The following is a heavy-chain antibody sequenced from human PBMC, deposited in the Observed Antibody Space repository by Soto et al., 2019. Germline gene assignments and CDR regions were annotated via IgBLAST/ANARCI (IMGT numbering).Heavy chain of an antibody. J-gene: IGHJ6*02. CDR3: ARGEITLLGGMDV. Sequence: SETLSLTCTVSGGSFRGYYWGWVRQPPGKGLEWIGEINHSGSSNYHPSLKSRVTISVATSKNQFSLTVNSVTPADTAVYYCARGEITLLGGMDVWGQGTTVTVSS. V-gene: IGHV4-34*01. CDR2: INHSGSS. D-gene: IGHD3-10*01. CDR1: GGSFRGYY.